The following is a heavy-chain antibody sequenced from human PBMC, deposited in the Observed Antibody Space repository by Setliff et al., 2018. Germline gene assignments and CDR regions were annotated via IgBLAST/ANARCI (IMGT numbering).Heavy chain of an antibody. J-gene: IGHJ4*02. D-gene: IGHD3-16*02. V-gene: IGHV1-18*01. CDR1: GGTFSSYA. CDR3: ARDLEGITFGGVIASHPFDY. CDR2: SSAYNGNT. Sequence: ASVKVSCKASGGTFSSYAISWVRQAPGQGLEWMGWSSAYNGNTNYAQKLQGRVTMTTDTSTSTAYMELRSLRSDDTAVYYCARDLEGITFGGVIASHPFDYWGQGTLVTVSS.